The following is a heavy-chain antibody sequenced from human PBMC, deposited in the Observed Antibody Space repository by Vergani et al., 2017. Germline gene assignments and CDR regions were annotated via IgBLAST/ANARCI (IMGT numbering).Heavy chain of an antibody. Sequence: QVQLQESGPGLVKPSQTLSLTCTVSGGSISSGSYYWSWIRQPAGKGLEWIGRIYTSGSTNYNPSLKSRVTISVDTSKNQFSLKLSSVTAADTAVYYCARDYYDSSGYYGMDVWGQGP. CDR1: GGSISSGSYY. CDR3: ARDYYDSSGYYGMDV. J-gene: IGHJ6*02. CDR2: IYTSGST. V-gene: IGHV4-61*02. D-gene: IGHD3-22*01.